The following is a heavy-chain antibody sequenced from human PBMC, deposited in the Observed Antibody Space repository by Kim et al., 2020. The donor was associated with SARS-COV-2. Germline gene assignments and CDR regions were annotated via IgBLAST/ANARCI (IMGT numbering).Heavy chain of an antibody. CDR2: ISWNRGSI. CDR3: AKDSGPMVRGVMPL. J-gene: IGHJ4*02. CDR1: GFTFDDYA. D-gene: IGHD3-10*01. Sequence: GGSLRLSCAASGFTFDDYAMHWVRQAPGKGLEWVSGISWNRGSIGYADSVKGRFTISRDNAKNSLYLQMNSLRAKDTALYYCAKDSGPMVRGVMPLWGQGTLVTVSS. V-gene: IGHV3-9*01.